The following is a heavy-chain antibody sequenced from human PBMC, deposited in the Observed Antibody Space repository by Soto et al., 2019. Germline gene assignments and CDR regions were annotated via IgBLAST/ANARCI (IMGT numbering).Heavy chain of an antibody. D-gene: IGHD2-15*01. CDR2: IIPIFGTA. V-gene: IGHV1-69*13. CDR1: GGTFSSYA. J-gene: IGHJ6*02. Sequence: ASVKVSCKASGGTFSSYAISWVRQAPGQGLEWMGGIIPIFGTANYAQKFQGRVTITADESTSTAYMELSSLRSEDTAVYYCAISGCSGGSCYPRSRFYYGMDVWGQGTTVTVSS. CDR3: AISGCSGGSCYPRSRFYYGMDV.